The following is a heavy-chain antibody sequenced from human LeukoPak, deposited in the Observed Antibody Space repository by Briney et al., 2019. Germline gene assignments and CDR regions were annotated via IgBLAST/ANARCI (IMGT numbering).Heavy chain of an antibody. J-gene: IGHJ4*02. D-gene: IGHD3-22*01. CDR2: INPNSGGT. CDR1: GYTFTGYY. Sequence: ASVKVSCKASGYTFTGYYMHWVRQAPGQGLEWIGWINPNSGGTNYAQKFQGRVTMTRDTSISTAYMELSRLRSDDTAVYYCARDLYYYDSSGYLPDYWGQGTLVTVSS. CDR3: ARDLYYYDSSGYLPDY. V-gene: IGHV1-2*02.